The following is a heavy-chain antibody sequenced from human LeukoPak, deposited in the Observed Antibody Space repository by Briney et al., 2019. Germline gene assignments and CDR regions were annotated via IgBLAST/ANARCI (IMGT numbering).Heavy chain of an antibody. J-gene: IGHJ4*02. CDR3: ARDLGPFDY. CDR2: ISSSSSTI. Sequence: GALRLPLSASGFTFNSYCMNRVRQAPGKGLEWVSYISSSSSTISYADSVKGRFTISRDNAKNSLYLQMNSLRDEDTAVYYWARDLGPFDYWGQGTLVTVSS. CDR1: GFTFNSYC. V-gene: IGHV3-48*02. D-gene: IGHD3/OR15-3a*01.